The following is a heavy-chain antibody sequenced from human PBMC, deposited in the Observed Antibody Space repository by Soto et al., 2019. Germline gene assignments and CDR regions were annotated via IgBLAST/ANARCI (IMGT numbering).Heavy chain of an antibody. V-gene: IGHV4-34*01. D-gene: IGHD1-1*01. J-gene: IGHJ3*02. Sequence: SETLSLTCAVYGGFVSSGSYYWSWIRQPPGKGLEWIGEMSHSGGTHFNPSLKSRVTISVDTSKNQFSLRMSSVTAADTALYYCARVERGTVTTVVDAFDIWGPGTMVT. CDR1: GGFVSSGSYY. CDR3: ARVERGTVTTVVDAFDI. CDR2: MSHSGGT.